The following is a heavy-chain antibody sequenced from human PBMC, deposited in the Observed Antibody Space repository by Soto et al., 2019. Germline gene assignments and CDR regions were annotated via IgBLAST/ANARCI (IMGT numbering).Heavy chain of an antibody. CDR2: ITYGGSNT. Sequence: KGLEGVAVITYGGSNTYYADSVKGRFTVSRDKSKNTLYLQVNSLRAEDTAVYYCATEDGIREVRSVSAFLLNGSSDL. V-gene: IGHV3-30*03. D-gene: IGHD3-10*01. CDR3: ATEDGIREVRSVSAFLLNGSSDL. J-gene: IGHJ2*01.